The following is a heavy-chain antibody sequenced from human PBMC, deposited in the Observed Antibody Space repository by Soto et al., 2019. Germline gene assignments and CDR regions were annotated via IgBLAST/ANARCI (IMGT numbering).Heavy chain of an antibody. D-gene: IGHD6-13*01. V-gene: IGHV4-59*01. Sequence: SETLSLTCTVSGGSISSYYWSWIRQPPGKGLEWIGYIYYSGSTNYNPSLKSRVTISVDTSKNQFSLKLSSVTAADTAVYYCARTVVIAAAGTSGWFDPWGQGTLVTVSS. J-gene: IGHJ5*02. CDR1: GGSISSYY. CDR2: IYYSGST. CDR3: ARTVVIAAAGTSGWFDP.